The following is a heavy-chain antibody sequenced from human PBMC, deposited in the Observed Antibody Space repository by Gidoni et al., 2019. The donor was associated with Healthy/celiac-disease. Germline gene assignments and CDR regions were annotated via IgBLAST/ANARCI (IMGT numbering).Heavy chain of an antibody. CDR3: ARGGIAAAGTKGKVDY. D-gene: IGHD6-13*01. CDR1: GGSFCGYY. V-gene: IGHV4-34*01. Sequence: QVQLQQWGAGPLKLSETLSFTCAVYGGSFCGYYWSWNRQPPGKGLEWSGEINHIGSTNYNPSLKSRVTISVDTSKNQFSLKLSSVTAADTAVYYCARGGIAAAGTKGKVDYWGQGTLVTVSS. CDR2: INHIGST. J-gene: IGHJ4*02.